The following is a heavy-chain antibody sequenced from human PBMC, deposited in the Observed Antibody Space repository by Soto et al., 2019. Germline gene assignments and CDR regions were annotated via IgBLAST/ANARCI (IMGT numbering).Heavy chain of an antibody. V-gene: IGHV3-23*01. CDR1: GFTFSSYA. J-gene: IGHJ4*02. D-gene: IGHD3-3*01. Sequence: GGSLRLSCAASGFTFSSYAMSWVRQAPGKGLEWVSAISGSGGSTYYADSVKGRFTISRDNSKNTLYLQMNSLRAEDTAVYYCAKVLDYYDFWSGYYWGQGTLVTVSS. CDR2: ISGSGGST. CDR3: AKVLDYYDFWSGYY.